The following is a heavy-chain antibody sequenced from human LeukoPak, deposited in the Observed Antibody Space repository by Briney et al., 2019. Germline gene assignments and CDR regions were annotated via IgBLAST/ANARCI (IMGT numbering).Heavy chain of an antibody. V-gene: IGHV1-18*01. CDR3: ARDSPTLPNWFDP. J-gene: IGHJ5*02. CDR1: GYTFTNYG. Sequence: ASVKVSCKASGYTFTNYGISWVRQAPGQGLEWMGWVSAYNGNTNSAQKLQGRVTMTTDTSTSTAYMELRSLRYDDTAVYYCARDSPTLPNWFDPWGQGTLVTVSS. D-gene: IGHD5/OR15-5a*01. CDR2: VSAYNGNT.